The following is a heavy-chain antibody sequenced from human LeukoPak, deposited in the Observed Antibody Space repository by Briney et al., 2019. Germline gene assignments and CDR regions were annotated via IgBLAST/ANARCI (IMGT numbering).Heavy chain of an antibody. D-gene: IGHD2-15*01. CDR3: ASMNLGYCSGGSCEGDY. CDR2: ISSSSSYI. Sequence: PGGSLRLSCAASGFTFSSYSMNWVRQAPGKGLEWVSSISSSSSYIYYADSVKGRFTISRDNAKNSLYLQMNSLRAEDTAVYYCASMNLGYCSGGSCEGDYWGQRTLVTVSS. J-gene: IGHJ4*02. V-gene: IGHV3-21*01. CDR1: GFTFSSYS.